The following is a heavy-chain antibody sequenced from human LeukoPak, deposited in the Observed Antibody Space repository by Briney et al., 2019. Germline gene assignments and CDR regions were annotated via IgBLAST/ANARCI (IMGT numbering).Heavy chain of an antibody. CDR1: GFTFSDHY. CDR3: ARQSGRSGSDY. J-gene: IGHJ4*02. CDR2: IGGSGSDI. Sequence: GGSLRLSCAASGFTFSDHYMTWIRQAPGKGPEWLSYIGGSGSDIDYAGSVKGRFTISRDNAKNSLYLQMNILRAEDTAVYYCARQSGRSGSDYWGQGTLATVSS. D-gene: IGHD6-19*01. V-gene: IGHV3-11*01.